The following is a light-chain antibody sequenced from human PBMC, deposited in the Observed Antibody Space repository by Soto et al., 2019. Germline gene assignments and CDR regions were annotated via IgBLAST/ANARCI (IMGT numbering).Light chain of an antibody. CDR2: AAS. Sequence: DIQMTKTTSTMSASVGDRVTFTCRASQSISTYLNWYEQKPGKAPNLLIYAASTLKSGFPSRFSGTGSGTDFTLTISSLQHDDFATYICERYQIYSSFGHGTKVDI. V-gene: IGKV1-5*01. CDR3: ERYQIYSS. CDR1: QSISTY. J-gene: IGKJ1*01.